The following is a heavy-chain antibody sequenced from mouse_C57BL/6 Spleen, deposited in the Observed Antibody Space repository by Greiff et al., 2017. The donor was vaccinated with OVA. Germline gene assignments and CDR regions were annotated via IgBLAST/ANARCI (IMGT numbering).Heavy chain of an antibody. D-gene: IGHD1-1*01. V-gene: IGHV3-6*01. J-gene: IGHJ2*01. CDR3: AKGDYYDSSYNYFDY. CDR1: GYSFTSGYY. CDR2: ISYDGSN. Sequence: VQLKESGPGLVKPSQSLSLTCSVTGYSFTSGYYWNWIRQFPGNKLEWMGYISYDGSNNYNPSLKNRISITRDTSKNQFFLKLNSVTTEDTATYYCAKGDYYDSSYNYFDYWGQGTTLTVSS.